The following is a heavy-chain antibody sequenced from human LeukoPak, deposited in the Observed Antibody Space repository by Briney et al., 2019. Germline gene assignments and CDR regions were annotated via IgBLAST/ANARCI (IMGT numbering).Heavy chain of an antibody. CDR3: ARCRTPYNNYYFDY. V-gene: IGHV1-69*01. CDR1: GDTFNTHA. J-gene: IGHJ4*02. CDR2: VTPIFGTA. D-gene: IGHD4-11*01. Sequence: ASVKVSCKVSGDTFNTHAVSWVRHAPGQGPEWMGGVTPIFGTANYAQKFQGRVTITADESTNTAYMELNSLRSEDTAVYYCARCRTPYNNYYFDYWGQGTLVTVSS.